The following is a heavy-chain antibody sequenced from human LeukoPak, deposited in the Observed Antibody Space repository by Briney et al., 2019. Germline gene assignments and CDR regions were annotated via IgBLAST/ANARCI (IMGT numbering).Heavy chain of an antibody. CDR3: TTRCSSTSCKYFDY. D-gene: IGHD2-2*01. J-gene: IGHJ4*02. CDR1: GFTFSNAW. CDR2: IKSKTDGGTT. V-gene: IGHV3-15*01. Sequence: GGSLRHSCAASGFTFSNAWMSWVRQAPGKGLDWVGRIKSKTDGGTTDYAAPVKGRFTISRDDSKNTLYLQMNSLKTEDTAVYYCTTRCSSTSCKYFDYWGQGTLVTVSS.